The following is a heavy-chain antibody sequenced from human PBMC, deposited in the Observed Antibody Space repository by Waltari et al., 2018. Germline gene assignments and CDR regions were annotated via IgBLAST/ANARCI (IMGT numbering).Heavy chain of an antibody. J-gene: IGHJ4*02. D-gene: IGHD6-13*01. Sequence: QVQLQESGPGLVKPSQTLSLTCTVSGGSISSGDYYWSWIRQPPGKGLEWIWYTYYSGSTYCNPSLKGRVTISVDTSKNQFSLKRSSVTAADTAVYYCARRGIAAAGPVDYWGQGTLVTVSS. CDR1: GGSISSGDYY. V-gene: IGHV4-30-4*08. CDR2: TYYSGST. CDR3: ARRGIAAAGPVDY.